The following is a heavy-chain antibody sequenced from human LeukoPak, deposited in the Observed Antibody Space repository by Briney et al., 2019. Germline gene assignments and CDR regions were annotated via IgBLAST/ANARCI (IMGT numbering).Heavy chain of an antibody. CDR3: ARRDTNSWYFDL. V-gene: IGHV4-39*01. CDR1: GGSISSSSYY. CDR2: IYYSGST. Sequence: PSETLSLTCTVSGGSISSSSYYWGWIRQPPGKGLEWIGSIYYSGSTYYNPSLQSRVTISVDTPKNQFSLRLSSVTAADTALYYCARRDTNSWYFDLWGRGTLVTVSS. J-gene: IGHJ2*01.